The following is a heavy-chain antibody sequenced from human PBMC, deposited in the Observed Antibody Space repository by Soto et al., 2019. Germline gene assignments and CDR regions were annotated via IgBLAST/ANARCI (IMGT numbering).Heavy chain of an antibody. CDR2: SNPSGGSP. V-gene: IGHV1-46*01. Sequence: QVQLVQSGAEVKKPGASVKVSCKASRNTFSNYYIHWVRQAPGQGLEWMGISNPSGGSPTYAQRFQGRVTMTRDTSTSTVYLELSSLRSDDTAVYYCARDVASAVTRWFDPWGQGTLVTVSS. J-gene: IGHJ5*02. CDR3: ARDVASAVTRWFDP. CDR1: RNTFSNYY. D-gene: IGHD6-13*01.